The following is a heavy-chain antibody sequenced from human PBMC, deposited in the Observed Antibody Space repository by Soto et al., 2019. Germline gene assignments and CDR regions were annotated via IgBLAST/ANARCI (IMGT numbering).Heavy chain of an antibody. CDR2: IHPSGGGT. Sequence: QVQLVQSGAEVRKPGASVKVSCKPSGYTFDTYYLHWLRQAPGQALEWMGVIHPSGGGTTYAQKFLGRVPVTRDTSTPTVFMELSSLRSDDTAVHYCARGGHIAVVTASFDYWGQGTLFTVSS. V-gene: IGHV1-46*02. CDR3: ARGGHIAVVTASFDY. CDR1: GYTFDTYY. J-gene: IGHJ4*02. D-gene: IGHD2-21*02.